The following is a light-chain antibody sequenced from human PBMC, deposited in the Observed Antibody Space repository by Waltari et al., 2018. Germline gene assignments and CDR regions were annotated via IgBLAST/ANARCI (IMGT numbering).Light chain of an antibody. CDR1: SGHSSTI. CDR2: VNSDGSH. J-gene: IGLJ3*02. V-gene: IGLV4-69*01. CDR3: ETGGHGTWV. Sequence: QLVLTQSPSASASLGASVKLTCTLSSGHSSTIIASPQQQPGKGPRYLMKVNSDGSHRKGDEIPDRFSGSSSGAERYLTISSLQSEDEADYYCETGGHGTWVFGGGTKLTVL.